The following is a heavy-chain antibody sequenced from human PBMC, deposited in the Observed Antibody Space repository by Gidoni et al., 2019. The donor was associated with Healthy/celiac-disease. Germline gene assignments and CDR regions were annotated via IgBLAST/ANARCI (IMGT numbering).Heavy chain of an antibody. CDR1: GFSLSTSGMC. D-gene: IGHD6-6*01. J-gene: IGHJ6*03. Sequence: QVTLRESGPALVKPTQTLTLTCTFSGFSLSTSGMCVSWIRQPPGKALEWLARIDWDDDKYYSTSLKTRLTISKDTSKNQVVLTMTNMDPVDTATYYCARGAARPRKSYYYYYMDVWGKGTTVTVSS. CDR2: IDWDDDK. CDR3: ARGAARPRKSYYYYYMDV. V-gene: IGHV2-70*15.